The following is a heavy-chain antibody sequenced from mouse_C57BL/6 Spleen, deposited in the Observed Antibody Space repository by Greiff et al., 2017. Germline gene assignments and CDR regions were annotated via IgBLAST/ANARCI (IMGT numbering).Heavy chain of an antibody. CDR3: ARGLRLQAMDY. J-gene: IGHJ4*01. D-gene: IGHD3-2*02. V-gene: IGHV3-6*01. CDR1: GYSITSGYY. CDR2: ISYDGSN. Sequence: EVKLVESGPGLVKPSQSLSLTCSVTGYSITSGYYWNWIRQFPGNKLEWMGYISYDGSNNYNPSLKNRISITRDTSKNQFFLKLNSVTTEDTATYYCARGLRLQAMDYWGQGTSVTVSS.